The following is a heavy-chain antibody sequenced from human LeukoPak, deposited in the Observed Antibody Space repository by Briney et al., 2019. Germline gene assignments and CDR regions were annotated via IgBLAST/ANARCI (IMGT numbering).Heavy chain of an antibody. D-gene: IGHD2-21*02. CDR1: GGSISSGSYY. CDR2: IYTSGST. V-gene: IGHV4-61*02. Sequence: SETLSLTCTASGGSISSGSYYWSWIRQPAGKGLEWIGRIYTSGSTNYNPSLKSRVTISVDTSKNQFSLKLSSVTAADTAVYCCARGVTATDYWGQGTLVTVSS. CDR3: ARGVTATDY. J-gene: IGHJ4*02.